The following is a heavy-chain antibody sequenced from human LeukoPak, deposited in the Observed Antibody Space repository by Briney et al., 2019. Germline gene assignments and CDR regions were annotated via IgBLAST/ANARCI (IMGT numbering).Heavy chain of an antibody. V-gene: IGHV4-39*07. J-gene: IGHJ6*03. CDR1: GDSISSSSYY. Sequence: SETLSLTCTVSGDSISSSSYYWGWIRQPPGKGLEWIGSIYYSGSTYYNPSLKSRVTISVDTSKNQFSLKLSSVTAADTAVYYCARALYYDFWSGYYTNYYYYYMDVWGKGTTVTVSS. CDR2: IYYSGST. D-gene: IGHD3-3*01. CDR3: ARALYYDFWSGYYTNYYYYYMDV.